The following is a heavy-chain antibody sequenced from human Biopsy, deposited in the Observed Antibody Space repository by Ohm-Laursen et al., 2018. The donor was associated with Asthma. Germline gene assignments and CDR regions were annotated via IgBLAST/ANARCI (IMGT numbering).Heavy chain of an antibody. J-gene: IGHJ6*02. CDR1: GYTFNSAG. Sequence: SMKVSCNTSGYTFNSAGITWVRQAPGQGLEWMGWISVYNGNTKVAQKLQDRVTMITDTSTSTAYMELRSLRSDDTAVYFCARAVDYSHYYGIDVWGQGTTVTVS. V-gene: IGHV1-18*01. CDR3: ARAVDYSHYYGIDV. D-gene: IGHD3-10*01. CDR2: ISVYNGNT.